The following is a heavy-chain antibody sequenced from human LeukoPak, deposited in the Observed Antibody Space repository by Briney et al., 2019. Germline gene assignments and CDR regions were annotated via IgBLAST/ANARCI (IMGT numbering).Heavy chain of an antibody. CDR3: ARSPATGTTDY. D-gene: IGHD1-1*01. CDR1: GFTSSSYW. V-gene: IGHV3-7*01. J-gene: IGHJ4*02. Sequence: GGSLRLSCAASGFTSSSYWMSWVRQAPGKGPEWVANINQGGAEQYYVDAVKGRFTISRDNDKNSLYLQMNSLRAEDTAMYYCARSPATGTTDYWGQGTLVTVSS. CDR2: INQGGAEQ.